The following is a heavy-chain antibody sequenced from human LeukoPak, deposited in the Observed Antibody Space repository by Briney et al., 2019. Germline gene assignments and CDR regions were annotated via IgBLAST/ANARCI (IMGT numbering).Heavy chain of an antibody. D-gene: IGHD3-3*01. CDR3: ARDRAIFGVVMGGWFDP. V-gene: IGHV1-8*01. Sequence: ASVKVSCKASGYTFTSYDINWVRQATGQGLEWMGWMNPNSGNTGYAQKLQGRVTMTTDTSTSTAYMELRSLRSDDTAVYYCARDRAIFGVVMGGWFDPWGQGTLVTVSS. CDR1: GYTFTSYD. CDR2: MNPNSGNT. J-gene: IGHJ5*02.